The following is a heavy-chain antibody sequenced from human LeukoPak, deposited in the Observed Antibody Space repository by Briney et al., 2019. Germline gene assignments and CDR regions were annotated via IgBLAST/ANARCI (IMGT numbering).Heavy chain of an antibody. D-gene: IGHD5-18*01. CDR1: GLTFSSSW. CDR3: ARDLAYSRLDY. Sequence: GGSLRLSCAVSGLTFSSSWMDWVRQAPGKGLEWVASVNPDGNKKYSADSVKGRFTISRDNAENSLFLQMNSLRVEDTAFYYCARDLAYSRLDYWGQGMLVTVSS. CDR2: VNPDGNKK. V-gene: IGHV3-7*01. J-gene: IGHJ4*02.